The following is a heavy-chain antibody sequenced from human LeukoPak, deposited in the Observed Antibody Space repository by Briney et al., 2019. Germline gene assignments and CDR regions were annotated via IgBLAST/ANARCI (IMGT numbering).Heavy chain of an antibody. CDR3: ARGAYDSSLDLDY. V-gene: IGHV1-69*05. J-gene: IGHJ4*02. D-gene: IGHD3-22*01. Sequence: SVKVSCKASGGTFSSYAISWVRQAPGQGLEWMGGIIPIFGTANYAQKFQGRVTITTDESTSTAYMELSSLRSEDTAVYYCARGAYDSSLDLDYWGQGTLVTVSS. CDR1: GGTFSSYA. CDR2: IIPIFGTA.